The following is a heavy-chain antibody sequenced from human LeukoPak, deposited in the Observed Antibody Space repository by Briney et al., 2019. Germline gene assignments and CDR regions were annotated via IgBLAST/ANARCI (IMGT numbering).Heavy chain of an antibody. CDR1: GGSLNSHY. CDR3: ARQTGRFDP. CDR2: IYYNGNT. Sequence: TPSETLSLTCTVSGGSLNSHYWAWIRQPPGKGLEWIGYIYYNGNTNYNPSLKSRVTISVDTSKNQFSLRLTSVTAADTAVYYCARQTGRFDPWGQGTLVTVSS. J-gene: IGHJ5*02. V-gene: IGHV4-59*11.